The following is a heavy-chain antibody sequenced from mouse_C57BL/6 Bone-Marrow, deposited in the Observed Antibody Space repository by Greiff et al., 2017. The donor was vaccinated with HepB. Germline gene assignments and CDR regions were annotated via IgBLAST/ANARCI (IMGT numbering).Heavy chain of an antibody. D-gene: IGHD2-12*01. J-gene: IGHJ2*01. CDR3: ARVGSYYSY. CDR2: IYPRSGNT. Sequence: QVQLKQSGAELARPGASVKLSCKASGYTFTSYGISWVKQRTGQGLEWIGEIYPRSGNTYYNEKFKGKATLTADKSSSTAYMELRSLTSEDSAVYFCARVGSYYSYWGQGTTLTVSS. CDR1: GYTFTSYG. V-gene: IGHV1-81*01.